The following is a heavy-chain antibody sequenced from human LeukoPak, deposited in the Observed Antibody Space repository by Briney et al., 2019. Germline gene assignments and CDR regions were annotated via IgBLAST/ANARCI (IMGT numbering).Heavy chain of an antibody. D-gene: IGHD3-10*01. J-gene: IGHJ5*02. Sequence: PSETLSLTCTVSGGSISSYYWSWIRQPAGKGLEWIGRIYISGSTNYNPSLKSRVTMSVDTSKNQFSLKLSSVTAADTAVYYCARDWNYYGSGSQIDPNWFDPWGQGTLVTVSS. CDR3: ARDWNYYGSGSQIDPNWFDP. V-gene: IGHV4-4*07. CDR1: GGSISSYY. CDR2: IYISGST.